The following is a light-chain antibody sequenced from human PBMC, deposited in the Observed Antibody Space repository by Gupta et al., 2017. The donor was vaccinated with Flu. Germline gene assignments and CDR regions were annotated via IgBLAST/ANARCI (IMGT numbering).Light chain of an antibody. CDR1: TGPVTSGHY. J-gene: IGLJ3*02. CDR3: LLFYNGVRL. V-gene: IGLV7-46*01. Sequence: QAVVTQEPSLTVSPGGTITLPCCSSTGPVTSGHYPYWFQQKPGQAPRTLIYDTSDKHFWTPARFSGSLLGGKAALTLSGAQPEDEADYYCLLFYNGVRLFGGGTKLTVL. CDR2: DTS.